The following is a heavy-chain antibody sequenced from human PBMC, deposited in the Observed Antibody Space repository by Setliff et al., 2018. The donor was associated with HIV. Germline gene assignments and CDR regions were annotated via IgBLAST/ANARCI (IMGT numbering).Heavy chain of an antibody. CDR1: GGSFNGYY. D-gene: IGHD2-15*01. CDR3: ARARRAGSGPKYFQH. J-gene: IGHJ1*01. V-gene: IGHV4-34*01. CDR2: INHSGST. Sequence: SLTCAVYGGSFNGYYWSWIRQPPGKGLEWIGEINHSGSTNYNPSLKSRVTMSVDKSKNQSSLRLSSVTAADTAVYYCARARRAGSGPKYFQHWGQGTLVTVSS.